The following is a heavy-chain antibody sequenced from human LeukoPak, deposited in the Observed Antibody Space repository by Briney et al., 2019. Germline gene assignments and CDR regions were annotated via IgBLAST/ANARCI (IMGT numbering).Heavy chain of an antibody. D-gene: IGHD1-20*01. V-gene: IGHV3-7*03. CDR2: IKQDGSEK. Sequence: GGSLRLSCAASGFTFSSYWMSWVRQAPGKGLEWVANIKQDGSEKYYVDSVKGRFTISRDNAKNSLYLQMNSLRAEDTAVYYCAKGINWNDVTFDYWGQGTLVTVSS. CDR1: GFTFSSYW. CDR3: AKGINWNDVTFDY. J-gene: IGHJ4*02.